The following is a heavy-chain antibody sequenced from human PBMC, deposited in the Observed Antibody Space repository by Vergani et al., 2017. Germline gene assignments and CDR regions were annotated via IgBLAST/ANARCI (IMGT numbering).Heavy chain of an antibody. CDR3: AKSEQQLGDYYYYYYGMDV. Sequence: EVQLLESGGGLVQPGGSLRLSCAASGFTFSSYAMSWVRQAPGKGLEWVSAISGSGGSTYYADSVKGRFTISRDNSKNTLYLQMNSLRAEDTAVYYCAKSEQQLGDYYYYYYGMDVWGQGTTVTVSS. CDR2: ISGSGGST. V-gene: IGHV3-23*01. CDR1: GFTFSSYA. J-gene: IGHJ6*02. D-gene: IGHD6-13*01.